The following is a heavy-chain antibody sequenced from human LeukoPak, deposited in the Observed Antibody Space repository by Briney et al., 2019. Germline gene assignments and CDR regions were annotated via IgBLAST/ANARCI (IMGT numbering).Heavy chain of an antibody. CDR1: GGSFSGYY. J-gene: IGHJ6*03. V-gene: IGHV4-34*01. D-gene: IGHD2-15*01. CDR3: AERTRLSFVVVALPSLHYRDL. Sequence: PSETLSLTCTVYGGSFSGYYWSWIRQPPGKGLEWIGEINYSGSTNYNPSLKSRVTISVDTSKNQFSLKLSSVTAADTAVYYCAERTRLSFVVVALPSLHYRDLWGKGTAVTVSS. CDR2: INYSGST.